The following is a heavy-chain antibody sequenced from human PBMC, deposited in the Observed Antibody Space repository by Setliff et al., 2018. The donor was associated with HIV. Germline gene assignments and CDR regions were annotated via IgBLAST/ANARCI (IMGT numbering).Heavy chain of an antibody. Sequence: PGGSLRLSCEASGFTFSTYSMNWVRQAPGKGLEWVSSISSSSRSKYYADSVKGRFTISRDNARNTLDLQMNSLRVEDTAVYYCTRDLGGAGAAWGQGAMVTVSS. CDR1: GFTFSTYS. J-gene: IGHJ4*02. CDR3: TRDLGGAGAA. D-gene: IGHD6-13*01. CDR2: ISSSSRSK. V-gene: IGHV3-21*06.